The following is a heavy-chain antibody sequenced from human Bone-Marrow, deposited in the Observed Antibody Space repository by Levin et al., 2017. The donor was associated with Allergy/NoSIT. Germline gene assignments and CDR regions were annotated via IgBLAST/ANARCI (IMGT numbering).Heavy chain of an antibody. D-gene: IGHD6-19*01. CDR3: ARSKGWWSGWPNWFDP. Sequence: SQTLSLTCAVYGGSFSGYYWSWIRQPPGKGLEWIGEINHSGSTNYNPSLKSRVTISVDTSKNQFSLKLSSVTAADTAVYYCARSKGWWSGWPNWFDPWGQGTLVTVSS. CDR1: GGSFSGYY. CDR2: INHSGST. V-gene: IGHV4-34*01. J-gene: IGHJ5*02.